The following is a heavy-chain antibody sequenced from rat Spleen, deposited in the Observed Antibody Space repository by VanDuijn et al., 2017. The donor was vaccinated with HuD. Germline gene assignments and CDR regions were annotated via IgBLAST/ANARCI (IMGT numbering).Heavy chain of an antibody. Sequence: EVQLVESGGGLVQPGRSLKLSCVASGFTFSDYAMAWVRQAPKKGLEWVAYISTGGGNTYYRDSVKGRFTISRDNAKSTLYLQMNSLKSEDTATYYCASDTMGITRDYFDYWGQGVMVTVSS. J-gene: IGHJ2*01. CDR3: ASDTMGITRDYFDY. CDR1: GFTFSDYA. CDR2: ISTGGGNT. V-gene: IGHV5-27*01. D-gene: IGHD1-9*01.